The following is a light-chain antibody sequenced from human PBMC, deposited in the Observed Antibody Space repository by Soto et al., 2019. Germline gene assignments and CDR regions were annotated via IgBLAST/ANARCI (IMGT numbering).Light chain of an antibody. J-gene: IGKJ3*01. Sequence: AIRMTQSPSSLSASTGDRVTITCRASQGISSYLAWYQQKPGKAPKLLIYAASTLQSGVPSRFRGSVSGTDFTLTISCLQSEDFATYYCQPYYSYPPFPFGPGTKVDIK. CDR1: QGISSY. CDR2: AAS. V-gene: IGKV1-8*01. CDR3: QPYYSYPPFP.